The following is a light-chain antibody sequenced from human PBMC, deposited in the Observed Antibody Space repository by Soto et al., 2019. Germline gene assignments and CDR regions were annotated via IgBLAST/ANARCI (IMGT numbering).Light chain of an antibody. Sequence: EIVLTQSPGTLSLSPGERATLSCRASQTVSSSYLAWYQQKPGQAPRLLIYDAVGRATGIPDRFSGSGSGTDFTLTISRLEPEDFAVYYCQQHGSSPGTFGQGTKVDIK. CDR2: DAV. CDR3: QQHGSSPGT. V-gene: IGKV3-20*01. CDR1: QTVSSSY. J-gene: IGKJ1*01.